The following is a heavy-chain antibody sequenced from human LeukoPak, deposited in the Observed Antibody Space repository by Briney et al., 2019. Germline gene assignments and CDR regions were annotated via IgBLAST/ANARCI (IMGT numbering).Heavy chain of an antibody. V-gene: IGHV3-23*01. Sequence: GGSLRLSCAASGYTFSSYAMSWVRQAPGKGLEWVSAISGSGGSTYYADSVKGRFTFSRDTAKNSLYLQKNSLRAEDTAVYYCASRNGDYAFDYWGQGTLVTVSS. CDR1: GYTFSSYA. CDR3: ASRNGDYAFDY. J-gene: IGHJ4*02. CDR2: ISGSGGST. D-gene: IGHD4-17*01.